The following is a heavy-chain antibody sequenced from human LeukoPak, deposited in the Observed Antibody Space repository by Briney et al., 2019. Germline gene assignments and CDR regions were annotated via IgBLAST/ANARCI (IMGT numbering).Heavy chain of an antibody. CDR3: AKDDAWLQYNY. J-gene: IGHJ4*02. Sequence: GGSLRLSCAASGFTFSSHGMNWVRQAPGKGLEWVSGISGSGDTTYYADSVKGRFTISGDNSKNTLYLQMNSLRVEDTAVFYCAKDDAWLQYNYWGQGTLVTVSS. V-gene: IGHV3-23*01. CDR2: ISGSGDTT. D-gene: IGHD5-24*01. CDR1: GFTFSSHG.